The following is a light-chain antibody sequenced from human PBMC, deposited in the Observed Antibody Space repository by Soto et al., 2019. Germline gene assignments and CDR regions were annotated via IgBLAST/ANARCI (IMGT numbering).Light chain of an antibody. CDR3: SSYTSSSTRV. Sequence: QSALTQPASVSGSPGQSITISCTGTSSDVGGSNYVSWYQQHPGKAPKLMIYEVSHRPSGISTRFSGSKSGNTASLTISGLQAEDEADYYCSSYTSSSTRVFGTGTKVTVL. J-gene: IGLJ1*01. V-gene: IGLV2-14*01. CDR1: SSDVGGSNY. CDR2: EVS.